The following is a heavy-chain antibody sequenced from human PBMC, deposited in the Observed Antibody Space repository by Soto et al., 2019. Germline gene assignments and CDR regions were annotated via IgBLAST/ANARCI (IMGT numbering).Heavy chain of an antibody. CDR2: IIPILGIA. CDR1: GGTFSSYT. V-gene: IGHV1-69*02. D-gene: IGHD6-13*01. J-gene: IGHJ4*02. CDR3: ARVSGYSSSWLDY. Sequence: ASVKVSCKASGGTFSSYTISWVRQAPGQGLEWMGRIIPILGIANYAQKFQGRVTITADKSTSTAYMELSSLRSEDTAVYYCARVSGYSSSWLDYWGQGTLVTVSS.